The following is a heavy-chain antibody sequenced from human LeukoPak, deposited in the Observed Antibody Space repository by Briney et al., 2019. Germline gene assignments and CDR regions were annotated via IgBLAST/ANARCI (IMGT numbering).Heavy chain of an antibody. CDR1: GFTFSSYA. J-gene: IGHJ3*02. CDR2: ISGSGGST. D-gene: IGHD3-3*01. Sequence: GGSLRLSCAASGFTFSSYAMSWVRQAPGKGLEWVSAISGSGGSTYYADSVKGRFTISRDNSKNTLYLQMNSLRAEDTAVYYCASSSNAGRFLEWLSGAFDIWGQGTMVTVSS. V-gene: IGHV3-23*01. CDR3: ASSSNAGRFLEWLSGAFDI.